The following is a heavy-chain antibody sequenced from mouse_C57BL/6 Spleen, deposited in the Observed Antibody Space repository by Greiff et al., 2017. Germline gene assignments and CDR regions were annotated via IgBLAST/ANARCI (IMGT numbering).Heavy chain of an antibody. CDR2: IDPSDSYT. D-gene: IGHD1-1*01. CDR3: ARRAYYYGSSYSLYFDY. CDR1: GYTFTSYW. V-gene: IGHV1-50*01. Sequence: VQLQQPGAELVKPGASVKLSCKASGYTFTSYWMQWVKQRPGQGLEWIGEIDPSDSYTNYNQKFKGKATLTVDTSSSTAYMQLSSLTSEDSAVYYCARRAYYYGSSYSLYFDYWGQGTTLTVSS. J-gene: IGHJ2*01.